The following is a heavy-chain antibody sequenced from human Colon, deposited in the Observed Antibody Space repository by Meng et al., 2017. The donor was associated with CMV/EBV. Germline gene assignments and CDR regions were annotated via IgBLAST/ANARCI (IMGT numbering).Heavy chain of an antibody. D-gene: IGHD5-24*01. CDR2: IFYTGND. V-gene: IGHV4-39*07. CDR1: GDSISGRSYY. Sequence: QVQLQGPGPGLVKPSEPLSLTCTVSGDSISGRSYYWGWIRQPPGKGLEWIASIFYTGNDYHNPSLKSRVTISIDTSNNQFSLRLTSVTAADTAVYYCARMALHWYFDLWGRGTLVTVSS. J-gene: IGHJ2*01. CDR3: ARMALHWYFDL.